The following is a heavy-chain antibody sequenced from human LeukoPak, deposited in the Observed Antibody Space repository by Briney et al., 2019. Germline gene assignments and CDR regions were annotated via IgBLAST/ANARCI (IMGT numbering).Heavy chain of an antibody. D-gene: IGHD5-18*01. CDR1: GFTFSGSA. J-gene: IGHJ4*02. V-gene: IGHV3-73*01. CDR3: AKDLGWIHFAY. CDR2: IRSTANGYAT. Sequence: GGSLRLSCAASGFTFSGSALHWVRQASGKGLEWVGRIRSTANGYATAYAASVKGRFTISRDDSKNTAYLQMDSLKTEDTAVYYCAKDLGWIHFAYWGQGTLVTVSS.